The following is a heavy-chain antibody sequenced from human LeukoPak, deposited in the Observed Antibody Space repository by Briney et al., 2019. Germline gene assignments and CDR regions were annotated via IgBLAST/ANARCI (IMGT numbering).Heavy chain of an antibody. J-gene: IGHJ4*02. Sequence: GALRLSFAASGXTFSGSVIHWVRQASGKGLEWVGRIRSKANSYATAYAASVKGRFTISRDDSKNTAYLQMNSLRTEDTAVYYCANIGYSGYDWDYWGQGTLVTVSS. CDR3: ANIGYSGYDWDY. CDR2: IRSKANSYAT. V-gene: IGHV3-73*01. CDR1: GXTFSGSV. D-gene: IGHD5-12*01.